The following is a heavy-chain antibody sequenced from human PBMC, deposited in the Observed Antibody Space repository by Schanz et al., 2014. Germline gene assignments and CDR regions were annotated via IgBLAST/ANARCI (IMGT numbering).Heavy chain of an antibody. D-gene: IGHD3-10*01. CDR3: ARVVLGGDAFDI. CDR1: GGSISNYY. CDR2: IFFRGST. Sequence: QVQLQESGPGLVKPSETLSLTCTVSGGSISNYYWSWIRQPPGKGLEWIGYIFFRGSTYYNPSLESRVSMSVDTSKKQLSLKLRSVSAADTAVYYCARVVLGGDAFDIWGQGTMVTVSS. J-gene: IGHJ3*02. V-gene: IGHV4-59*12.